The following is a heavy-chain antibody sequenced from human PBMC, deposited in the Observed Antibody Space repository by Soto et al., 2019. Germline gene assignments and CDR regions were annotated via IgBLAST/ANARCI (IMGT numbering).Heavy chain of an antibody. CDR1: GFTFSSYA. V-gene: IGHV3-30-3*01. CDR2: ISYDGSNK. J-gene: IGHJ3*02. CDR3: ARDHYYDSSGYYTSAFDI. D-gene: IGHD3-22*01. Sequence: QVQLVESGGGVVQPGRSLRLSCAASGFTFSSYAMHWVRQAPGKGLEWVAVISYDGSNKYYADSVKGRFTISRDNSKNTLYLQMNSLRDEDTAVYYCARDHYYDSSGYYTSAFDIWGQGTMVTVSS.